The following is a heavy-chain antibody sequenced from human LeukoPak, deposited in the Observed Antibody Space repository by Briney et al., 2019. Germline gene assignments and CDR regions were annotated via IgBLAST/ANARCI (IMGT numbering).Heavy chain of an antibody. CDR3: THRRGIVATINYYFYYMDV. V-gene: IGHV2-5*02. CDR2: IYWDDDK. J-gene: IGHJ6*03. Sequence: SGPTLVNPTQTLTLTCTFSGLSLNTSGLGVGWIRQPPGKALEWLALIYWDDDKRYSPSLKSRLTITKDTSKNQVVLTMTNMGPVDTATYYCTHRRGIVATINYYFYYMDVWGKGTTVTVSS. D-gene: IGHD5-12*01. CDR1: GLSLNTSGLG.